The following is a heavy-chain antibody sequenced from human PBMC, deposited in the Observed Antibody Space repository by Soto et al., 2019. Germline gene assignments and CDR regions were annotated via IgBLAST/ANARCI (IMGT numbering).Heavy chain of an antibody. Sequence: PSETLSLTCSVSGGSIGSGGYFWSWLRQSPGKGLEWIGHIYYTRSTYYNPSLKSRVIISVDTSKNQFSLNLSSVTAADTALYYCARVDTVTYYFDYWGQGTLVTVSS. V-gene: IGHV4-31*03. CDR2: IYYTRST. CDR1: GGSIGSGGYF. J-gene: IGHJ4*02. CDR3: ARVDTVTYYFDY. D-gene: IGHD4-17*01.